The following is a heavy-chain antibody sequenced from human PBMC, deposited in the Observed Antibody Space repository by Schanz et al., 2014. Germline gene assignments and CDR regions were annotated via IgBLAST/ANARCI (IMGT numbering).Heavy chain of an antibody. CDR1: GFTFSSYG. D-gene: IGHD6-6*01. CDR2: ILYDGSNK. J-gene: IGHJ6*02. V-gene: IGHV3-30*03. CDR3: ATEGPRGTRHPINYYYAMDN. Sequence: QVQLVESGGGVAQPGRSLRLSCAASGFTFSSYGMHWVRQAPGKGLEWVAVILYDGSNKYYADSVKGRFTISRDNAKNSVFLQMNRLRAEDTAVYYCATEGPRGTRHPINYYYAMDNWGQGTKVTV.